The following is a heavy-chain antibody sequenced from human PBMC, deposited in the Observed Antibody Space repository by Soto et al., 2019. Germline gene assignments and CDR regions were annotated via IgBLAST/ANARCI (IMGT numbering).Heavy chain of an antibody. D-gene: IGHD2-2*01. CDR2: ISSSSSYK. V-gene: IGHV3-21*01. J-gene: IGHJ6*02. CDR3: ARDDDVPAASPLLGMDV. Sequence: EVQLVESGGGLVKPGGSLRLSCAASGFTFSSDTMNWVRQAPGKGLEWVSSISSSSSYKYYADSVKGRFTISRDNAKNSLYLQLNILRAEDTAVYYCARDDDVPAASPLLGMDVWGQGTTVIVSS. CDR1: GFTFSSDT.